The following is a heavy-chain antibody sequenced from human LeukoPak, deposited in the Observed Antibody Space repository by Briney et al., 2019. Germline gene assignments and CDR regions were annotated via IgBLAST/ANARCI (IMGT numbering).Heavy chain of an antibody. CDR1: GYTFTSYD. CDR3: AREIADCSSTICYRRSWFDP. V-gene: IGHV1-8*01. D-gene: IGHD2-2*01. J-gene: IGHJ5*02. CDR2: MNPNSGNT. Sequence: GASVRVSCKASGYTFTSYDINWVRQATGQGLEWMGWMNPNSGNTGYAQKFQGRVTMTRNTSISTAYMELSSLRSEDTGVYFCAREIADCSSTICYRRSWFDPRGQGAL.